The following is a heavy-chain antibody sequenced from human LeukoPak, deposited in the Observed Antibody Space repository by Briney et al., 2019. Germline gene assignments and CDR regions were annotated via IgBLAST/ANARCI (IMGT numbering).Heavy chain of an antibody. J-gene: IGHJ4*02. Sequence: PGGSLRLSCAASGFTFSRYSMNWVRQAPGKGLEWVSSITTGDTYIYYADSVKGRFIISRDNAKNSLYLQMNSLRAEDTAVYYCAREVEYSSSLSIVYWGQGTLVTVSS. V-gene: IGHV3-21*06. CDR3: AREVEYSSSLSIVY. D-gene: IGHD6-6*01. CDR2: ITTGDTYI. CDR1: GFTFSRYS.